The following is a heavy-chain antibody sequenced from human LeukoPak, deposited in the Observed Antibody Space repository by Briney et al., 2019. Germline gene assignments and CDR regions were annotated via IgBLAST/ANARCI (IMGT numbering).Heavy chain of an antibody. CDR3: ARDGVVVNFDY. CDR1: GGTFSSYA. Sequence: ASVKVSCKASGGTFSSYAISWVRQAPGQGLEWMGWISAYNGNTNYAQKLQGRVTMTTDTSTSTAYMELRSLRSDDTAVYYCARDGVVVNFDYWGQGTLVTVSS. CDR2: ISAYNGNT. D-gene: IGHD3-22*01. V-gene: IGHV1-18*01. J-gene: IGHJ4*02.